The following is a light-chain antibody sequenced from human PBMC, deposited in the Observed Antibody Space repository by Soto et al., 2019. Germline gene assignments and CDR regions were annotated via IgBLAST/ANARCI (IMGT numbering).Light chain of an antibody. Sequence: QSALTQVASVSGSPGQSITICCTGTSSDVGGYDHVSWYQQHPGKAPKLMIYNVNYRPSGVSNRFSGSKSGNTASLTIAGLQAEDEGNYYCSSYTNSNTVVFGEGTKLTVL. CDR3: SSYTNSNTVV. CDR1: SSDVGGYDH. J-gene: IGLJ2*01. V-gene: IGLV2-14*03. CDR2: NVN.